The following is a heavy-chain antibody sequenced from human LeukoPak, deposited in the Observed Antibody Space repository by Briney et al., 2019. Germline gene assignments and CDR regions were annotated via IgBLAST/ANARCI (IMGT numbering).Heavy chain of an antibody. V-gene: IGHV4-39*01. CDR2: VYYSGTT. J-gene: IGHJ4*02. CDR3: ARRLIAATIDY. D-gene: IGHD6-25*01. Sequence: PSETLSLTCTVFGGSLSSSSYYWAWIRQPPGKGLEWIGSVYYSGTTFYNPSLKSRLTISVDTSKNQFSLKLSSVTAADTALYYCARRLIAATIDYWVQGTLVTVSS. CDR1: GGSLSSSSYY.